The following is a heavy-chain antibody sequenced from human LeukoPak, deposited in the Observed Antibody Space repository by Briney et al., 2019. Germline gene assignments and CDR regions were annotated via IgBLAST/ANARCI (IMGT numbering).Heavy chain of an antibody. CDR1: GDSISSFY. V-gene: IGHV4-4*09. J-gene: IGHJ5*02. CDR2: IYINGDT. D-gene: IGHD1-7*01. Sequence: SETLSLTCTVSGDSISSFYWSWIRQAPGKGLECIGFIYINGDTSYNPSLKGRATLSLDTFKNQFSLRLTSVTAADTAVYYCAKTARTFASWGPGTLVTVSS. CDR3: AKTARTFAS.